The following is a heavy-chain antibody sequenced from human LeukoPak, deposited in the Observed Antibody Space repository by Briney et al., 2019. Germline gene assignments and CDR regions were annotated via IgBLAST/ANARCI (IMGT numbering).Heavy chain of an antibody. CDR3: ASIRPDPSLICYYMDV. V-gene: IGHV4-59*01. CDR1: GGSISSYY. D-gene: IGHD1-14*01. Sequence: SETLSLTCTVSGGSISSYYWSWIRQPPGKGLEWIGYIYYSGSTNYNPSLKSRVTISVDTSKNQFSLKLSSVTAADTAVYYCASIRPDPSLICYYMDVWGKGTTVTVSS. CDR2: IYYSGST. J-gene: IGHJ6*03.